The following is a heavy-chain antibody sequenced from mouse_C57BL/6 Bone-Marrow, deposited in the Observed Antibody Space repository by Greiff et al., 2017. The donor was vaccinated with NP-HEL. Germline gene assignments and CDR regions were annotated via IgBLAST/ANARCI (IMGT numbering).Heavy chain of an antibody. CDR3: ARQPYYYGSSYVYFDV. J-gene: IGHJ1*03. CDR1: GFTFSDYG. D-gene: IGHD1-1*01. V-gene: IGHV5-15*01. CDR2: ISNLAYSI. Sequence: EVKLVESGGGLVQPGGSLKLSCAASGFTFSDYGMAWVRQAPRKGPAWVAFISNLAYSIYYADTVTGRFTISRENAKNTLYLEMSSLRSEDTAMYYCARQPYYYGSSYVYFDVWGTGTTVTVSS.